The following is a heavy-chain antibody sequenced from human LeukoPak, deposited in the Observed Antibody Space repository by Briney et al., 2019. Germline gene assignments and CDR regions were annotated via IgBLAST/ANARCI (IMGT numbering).Heavy chain of an antibody. CDR3: VRMSLDYYESLDAFDI. Sequence: ASVKVSCKASGYSFSGYYIHWVRQTPGQGLEWMGWINSKSGGTKYAQKFQGRVTMTRDRPISTAYIELSRLTSVDTAIYYCVRMSLDYYESLDAFDIWGQGTTVTVSS. V-gene: IGHV1-2*02. CDR2: INSKSGGT. CDR1: GYSFSGYY. J-gene: IGHJ3*02. D-gene: IGHD3-22*01.